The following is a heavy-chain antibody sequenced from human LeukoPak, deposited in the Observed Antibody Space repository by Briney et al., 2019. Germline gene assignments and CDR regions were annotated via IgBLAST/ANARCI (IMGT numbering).Heavy chain of an antibody. CDR2: ISSSSTI. D-gene: IGHD3-16*01. V-gene: IGHV3-48*01. CDR3: ARAYYDYVWGSSPGPVPY. J-gene: IGHJ4*02. Sequence: GGSLRLSCAASGFTFSSYSMNWVRQAPGKGLEWVSYISSSSTIHYADSVKGRFTISRDNSKNTLYLQMNSLRAEDTAVYYCARAYYDYVWGSSPGPVPYWGQGTLVTVSS. CDR1: GFTFSSYS.